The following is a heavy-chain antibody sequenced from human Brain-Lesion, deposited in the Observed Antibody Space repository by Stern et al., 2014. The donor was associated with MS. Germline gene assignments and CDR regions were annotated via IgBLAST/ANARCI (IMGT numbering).Heavy chain of an antibody. V-gene: IGHV1-24*01. J-gene: IGHJ3*02. D-gene: IGHD6-13*01. CDR1: GYTLTELS. CDR3: ATDLQQPLVDTFDI. Sequence: QVQLVQSGAEVKKPGASVKVSCKVSGYTLTELSMHWVRQAPGKGLEWMGGFDPEDGESIYEQKFQGRVTMTEDTSTDTAYMELSSLRSEDTAIYYSATDLQQPLVDTFDIWGQGTMVTVSS. CDR2: FDPEDGES.